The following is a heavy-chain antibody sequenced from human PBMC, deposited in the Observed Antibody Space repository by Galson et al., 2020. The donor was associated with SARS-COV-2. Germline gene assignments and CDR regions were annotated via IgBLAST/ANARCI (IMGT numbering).Heavy chain of an antibody. V-gene: IGHV3-23*01. CDR3: AKDGGLSRYDFWTGYYPYFDD. CDR2: LSASGGST. CDR1: GFTFSSYA. D-gene: IGHD3-3*01. Sequence: GESLKISCAASGFTFSSYAMSWVRQAPGKGLEWVSALSASGGSTYYADSVKGRFTISRDNSKNTLHLQMNSLRAEDTAVYYCAKDGGLSRYDFWTGYYPYFDDWGQGTLVTAPS. J-gene: IGHJ4*02.